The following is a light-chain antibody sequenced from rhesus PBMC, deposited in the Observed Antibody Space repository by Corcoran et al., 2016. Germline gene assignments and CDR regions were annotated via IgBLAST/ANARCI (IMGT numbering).Light chain of an antibody. CDR1: QDISSW. CDR2: FAS. J-gene: IGKJ4*01. CDR3: QQYDDLPLT. Sequence: DLQMTQSPSSLSASVGDKVTITCHASQDISSWLAWYQHKPGKAPKPLIYFASSLQSGVPSRVSGSGSGTDYTLTINSLQSEDVATYYCQQYDDLPLTFGGGTKVELK. V-gene: IGKV1-19*01.